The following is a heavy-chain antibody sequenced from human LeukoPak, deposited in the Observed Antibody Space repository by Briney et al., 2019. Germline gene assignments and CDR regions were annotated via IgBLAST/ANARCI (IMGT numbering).Heavy chain of an antibody. CDR1: GGSFSGYY. CDR2: INHSGST. V-gene: IGHV4-34*01. D-gene: IGHD2-15*01. J-gene: IGHJ5*02. CDR3: ARGGDYSGWFDP. Sequence: PSETLSLTCAVYGGSFSGYYWSWIRQPPGKGLEWIGEINHSGSTNYNPSLKSRVTISVDTSKNQFSLKLSSVTAADTAVYYCARGGDYSGWFDPWGRGTLVTVSS.